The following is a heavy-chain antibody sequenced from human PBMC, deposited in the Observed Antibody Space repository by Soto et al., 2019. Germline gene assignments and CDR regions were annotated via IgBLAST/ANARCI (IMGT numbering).Heavy chain of an antibody. D-gene: IGHD3-22*01. V-gene: IGHV4-34*01. CDR3: ARGRPNLAYYYDSSGYPYFDY. J-gene: IGHJ4*02. Sequence: SETLSLTCAVYGGSFSGYYWSRIRQPPGKGLEWIGEINHSGSTNYNPSLKSRVTISVDTSKNQFSLKLSSVTAADTAVYYCARGRPNLAYYYDSSGYPYFDYWGQGALVTVS. CDR2: INHSGST. CDR1: GGSFSGYY.